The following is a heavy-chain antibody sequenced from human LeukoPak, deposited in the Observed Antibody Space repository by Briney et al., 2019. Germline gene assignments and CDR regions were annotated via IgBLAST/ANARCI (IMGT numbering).Heavy chain of an antibody. Sequence: GGSLRLSCTASGFTLSSCAMSWIRQAPGKGLEWVGFIRSKAYGETADYAASVKGRFTISRDDSKAIAYLQMNSLKTEDTAVYHCTRDRGAYNLYDYWGQGTLVTVSS. CDR1: GFTLSSCA. CDR2: IRSKAYGETA. V-gene: IGHV3-49*03. D-gene: IGHD1-1*01. J-gene: IGHJ4*02. CDR3: TRDRGAYNLYDY.